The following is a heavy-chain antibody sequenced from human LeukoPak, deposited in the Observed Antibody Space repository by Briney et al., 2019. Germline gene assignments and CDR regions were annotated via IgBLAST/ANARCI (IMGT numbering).Heavy chain of an antibody. D-gene: IGHD3-22*01. CDR3: ARVSGITMIVVVNSDAFDI. J-gene: IGHJ3*02. CDR2: IFYSGTT. Sequence: SETLSLTCTVSGGSISSYYWSWIRQPPGKGLEWIGFIFYSGTTNYNPSLKSRVTISVDTSKNQFSLKLSSVTAADTAVYYCARVSGITMIVVVNSDAFDIWGQGTMVTVSS. V-gene: IGHV4-59*12. CDR1: GGSISSYY.